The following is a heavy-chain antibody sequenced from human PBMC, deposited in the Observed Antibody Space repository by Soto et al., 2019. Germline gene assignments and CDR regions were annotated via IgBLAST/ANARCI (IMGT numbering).Heavy chain of an antibody. CDR2: IHNGERT. V-gene: IGHV4-59*12. CDR1: GASISSYY. CDR3: ARARYSSHYYIGN. Sequence: PSETLSLTCSVSGASISSYYWSWFRQAPGKGLEYIGYIHNGERTNYNPSLESRVTISADTSKNQFSLRLSSVTAADTAVYYCARARYSSHYYIGNWGQGTLVAVAS. D-gene: IGHD6-19*01. J-gene: IGHJ4*02.